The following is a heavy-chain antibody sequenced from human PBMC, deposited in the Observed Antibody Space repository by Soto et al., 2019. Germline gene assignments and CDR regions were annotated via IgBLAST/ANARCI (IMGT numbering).Heavy chain of an antibody. CDR2: IIPVLATT. D-gene: IGHD1-1*01. Sequence: ASVKVSCKASAVTFPHYALSWVRQAPGQGHEWMGGIIPVLATTTDAQKVHGSVAISAHEVTRTAYIALSSLNSEHTAVYYCAFNWADSLRNSLAAWGQGTPVTV. V-gene: IGHV1-69*13. CDR1: AVTFPHYA. J-gene: IGHJ5*02. CDR3: AFNWADSLRNSLAA.